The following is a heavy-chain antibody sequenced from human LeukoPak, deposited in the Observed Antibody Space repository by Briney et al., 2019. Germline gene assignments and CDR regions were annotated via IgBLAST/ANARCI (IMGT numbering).Heavy chain of an antibody. V-gene: IGHV3-48*03. Sequence: GGSLRLSCAASGFTFSSFDMNWVRQAPGKGLEWLSYISNSGSTMYYADSVKGRFTVSRDNAKNSLYLQMNSLRAEDTAVYYCARGRELLWFGELSRDPWGQGTLVTVSS. CDR1: GFTFSSFD. J-gene: IGHJ5*02. CDR3: ARGRELLWFGELSRDP. D-gene: IGHD3-10*01. CDR2: ISNSGSTM.